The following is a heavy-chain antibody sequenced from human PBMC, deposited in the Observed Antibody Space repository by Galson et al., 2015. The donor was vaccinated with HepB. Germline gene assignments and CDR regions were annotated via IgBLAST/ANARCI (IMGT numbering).Heavy chain of an antibody. CDR1: GFTFSSYS. J-gene: IGHJ6*02. V-gene: IGHV3-48*02. Sequence: SLRLSCAASGFTFSSYSMNWVRQAPGKGLEWVSYISSSSSTIYYADSVKGRFTISRDNAKNSLYLQMNSLRDEDTAVYYCARGPVGYCSGGSCYSKTRLGYCYGMDVWGQGTPVTVSS. CDR3: ARGPVGYCSGGSCYSKTRLGYCYGMDV. D-gene: IGHD2-15*01. CDR2: ISSSSSTI.